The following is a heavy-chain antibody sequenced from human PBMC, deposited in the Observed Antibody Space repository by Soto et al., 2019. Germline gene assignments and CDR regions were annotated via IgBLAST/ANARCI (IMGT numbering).Heavy chain of an antibody. CDR1: GYTFTSYG. Sequence: ASVKVSCKASGYTFTSYGISWVRQAPGQGLEWMGWISAYNGNTNYAQKLQGRVTMTTDTSTSTAYMELRSLRSDDTAVYYCAIERGYSGYGTIDYWGQGTLVTVSS. D-gene: IGHD5-12*01. CDR3: AIERGYSGYGTIDY. V-gene: IGHV1-18*01. CDR2: ISAYNGNT. J-gene: IGHJ4*02.